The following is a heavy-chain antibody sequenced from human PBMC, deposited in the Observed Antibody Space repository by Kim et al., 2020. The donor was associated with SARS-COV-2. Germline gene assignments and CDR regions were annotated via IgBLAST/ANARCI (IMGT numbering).Heavy chain of an antibody. D-gene: IGHD3-3*01. Sequence: GGSLRLSCAASGFTFSSYGMHWVRQAPGKGLEWVAVISYDGSNKYYADSVKGRFTISRDNSKNTLYLQMNSLRAEDTAVYYCANGNPYDFWSGYSSGPIDYWGQGTLVTVSS. CDR2: ISYDGSNK. CDR3: ANGNPYDFWSGYSSGPIDY. J-gene: IGHJ4*02. V-gene: IGHV3-30*18. CDR1: GFTFSSYG.